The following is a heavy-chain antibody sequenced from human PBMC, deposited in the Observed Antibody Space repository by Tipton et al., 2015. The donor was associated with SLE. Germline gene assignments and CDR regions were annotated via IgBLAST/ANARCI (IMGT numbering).Heavy chain of an antibody. CDR3: AREGLEPAYYYYMAV. J-gene: IGHJ6*03. Sequence: TLSLTCTISGGSIYNYYWNWIRQSPGKGLEWIGHVYHSGSTIYNPSLKSRVTISVDTSKNQFSLKLSSVTAADAAGYYCAREGLEPAYYYYMAVWGKGTTVTVSS. D-gene: IGHD1-1*01. V-gene: IGHV4-59*01. CDR2: VYHSGST. CDR1: GGSIYNYY.